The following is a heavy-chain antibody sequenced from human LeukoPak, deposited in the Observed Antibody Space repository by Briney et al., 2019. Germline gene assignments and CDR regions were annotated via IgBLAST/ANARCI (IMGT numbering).Heavy chain of an antibody. CDR3: AYYIRNVLYYMDV. D-gene: IGHD1-1*01. CDR2: IYTSGST. V-gene: IGHV4-4*09. Sequence: PSETLSLTCSVSGGSFDSKYWSWIRQPPGKGLEWIGYIYTSGSTNFNPSLRSRVAMSIDTSKNQFSLKVYSVTAADTAVYYCAYYIRNVLYYMDVWGKGNTVIVSS. CDR1: GGSFDSKY. J-gene: IGHJ6*03.